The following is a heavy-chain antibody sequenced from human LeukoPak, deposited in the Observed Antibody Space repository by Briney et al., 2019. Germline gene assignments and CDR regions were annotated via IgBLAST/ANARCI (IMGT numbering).Heavy chain of an antibody. CDR2: IYPGDSDT. Sequence: GESLQISCQGSGSSFTSYWIGWVRQLPGKGLEWMGIIYPGDSDTRYSPSFQGQVTISADKSISTAYLQWSSLKASDTAMYYCARHVNYYGSRFDYWGQGTLATVSS. CDR1: GSSFTSYW. J-gene: IGHJ4*02. CDR3: ARHVNYYGSRFDY. V-gene: IGHV5-51*01. D-gene: IGHD3-10*01.